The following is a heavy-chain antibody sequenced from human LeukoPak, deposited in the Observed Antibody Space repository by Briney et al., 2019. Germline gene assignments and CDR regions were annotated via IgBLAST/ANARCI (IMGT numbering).Heavy chain of an antibody. CDR2: ISAGNGNT. Sequence: ASVKVSCKASGYTFTSYAIHWVRQAPGQRLEWMRWISAGNGNTKYSQNFQGRVTFISNTSATTAFMELSSLRSEDAAVYYCARDSGSGSNDYWGQGTLVTVSS. J-gene: IGHJ4*02. D-gene: IGHD1-26*01. CDR1: GYTFTSYA. V-gene: IGHV1-3*01. CDR3: ARDSGSGSNDY.